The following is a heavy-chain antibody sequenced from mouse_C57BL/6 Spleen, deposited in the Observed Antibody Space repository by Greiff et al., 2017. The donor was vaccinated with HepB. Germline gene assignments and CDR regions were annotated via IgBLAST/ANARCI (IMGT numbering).Heavy chain of an antibody. J-gene: IGHJ2*01. V-gene: IGHV1-52*01. CDR3: ARGNYGYYFDY. CDR2: IDPSDSET. Sequence: VQLQQSGAELVRPGSSVKLSCKASGYTFTSYWMHWVKQRPIQGLEWIGNIDPSDSETHSNQKFKDKATLTVDKSSSTAYMQLSSLTSEDSAVYYCARGNYGYYFDYWGQGTTLTVSS. D-gene: IGHD2-1*01. CDR1: GYTFTSYW.